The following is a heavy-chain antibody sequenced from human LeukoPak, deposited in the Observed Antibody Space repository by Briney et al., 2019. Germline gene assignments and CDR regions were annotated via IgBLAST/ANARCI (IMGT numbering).Heavy chain of an antibody. CDR2: IYWDDDK. V-gene: IGHV2-5*02. Sequence: SGPTLVKPPQTLTLTCTFSGFSLSTSGVGVGWIRQPPGKALEWLALIYWDDDKRYSPSLKSRLTITKDTSKSQVVLTMTNMDPVDTATYYCAHTGVDSSGYYYEFDYWGQGTLVTVSS. J-gene: IGHJ4*02. CDR1: GFSLSTSGVG. D-gene: IGHD3-22*01. CDR3: AHTGVDSSGYYYEFDY.